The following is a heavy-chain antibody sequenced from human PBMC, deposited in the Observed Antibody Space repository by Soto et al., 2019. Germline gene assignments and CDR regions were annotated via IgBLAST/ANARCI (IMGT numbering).Heavy chain of an antibody. J-gene: IGHJ3*02. CDR2: IYYSGST. V-gene: IGHV4-31*03. CDR1: GGYISSGGYY. Sequence: PSETLSLTCTVSGGYISSGGYYWSWICQHPGKGLEWIGYIYYSGSTYYNPSLKSRVTISVDTSKNQFSLKLSSVTAADTAVYYCARVKYYDYIWGSYRSYLLPPDAFDIWGQGTMVTVSS. D-gene: IGHD3-16*02. CDR3: ARVKYYDYIWGSYRSYLLPPDAFDI.